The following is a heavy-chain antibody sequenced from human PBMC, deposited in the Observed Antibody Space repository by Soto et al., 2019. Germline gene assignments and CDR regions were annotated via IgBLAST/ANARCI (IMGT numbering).Heavy chain of an antibody. V-gene: IGHV4-59*01. CDR2: VFYTGST. Sequence: QVHLQESGPGLVKPSETLSLTCAVSGGSISTYYWNWIRQPPGKGLEWIGNVFYTGSTKYNPSLKSRVTISVDTSKKQVSLKLTSVTAADTAVYYCARAYSGYAGASLDYWGQGTRVTVSS. CDR3: ARAYSGYAGASLDY. CDR1: GGSISTYY. J-gene: IGHJ4*02. D-gene: IGHD5-12*01.